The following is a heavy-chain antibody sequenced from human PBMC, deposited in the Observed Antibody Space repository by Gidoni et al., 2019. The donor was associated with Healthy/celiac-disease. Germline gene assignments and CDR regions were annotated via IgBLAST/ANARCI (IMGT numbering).Heavy chain of an antibody. CDR1: GGTFSSYA. CDR2: IIPIFGTA. Sequence: QVQLVQSGAEVKKPGSSVKVSCKASGGTFSSYANSWVRQAPGQGLEWMGGIIPIFGTANYAQKFQGRVTITADKSTSTAYMELSSLRSEDTAVYYCASLTYYYGSGSYYNLSDYWGQGTLVTVSS. D-gene: IGHD3-10*01. CDR3: ASLTYYYGSGSYYNLSDY. V-gene: IGHV1-69*06. J-gene: IGHJ4*02.